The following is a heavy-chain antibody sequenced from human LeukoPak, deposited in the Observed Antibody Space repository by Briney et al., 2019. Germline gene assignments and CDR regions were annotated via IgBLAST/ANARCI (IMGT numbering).Heavy chain of an antibody. Sequence: PGGSLRLSCAASGFTFDDYAMHWVRQAPGKGLEWVSGISWNSGSIGYADSVKGRFTISRDNAKNSLYLQMNSLRAEDTAVYYCARGIRQTLGTAGAFDIWGQGTMVTVSS. V-gene: IGHV3-9*01. CDR1: GFTFDDYA. J-gene: IGHJ3*02. CDR2: ISWNSGSI. D-gene: IGHD7-27*01. CDR3: ARGIRQTLGTAGAFDI.